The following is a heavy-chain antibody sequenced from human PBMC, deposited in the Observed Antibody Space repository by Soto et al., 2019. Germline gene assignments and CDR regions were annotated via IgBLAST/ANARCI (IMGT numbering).Heavy chain of an antibody. J-gene: IGHJ6*02. CDR1: GFPFSNYY. CDR3: ATSLHWFAMHL. D-gene: IGHD3-10*01. V-gene: IGHV3-23*01. Sequence: EVQLLESGGGLVQPGGSLRLSCVASGFPFSNYYMDWVRQAPGKGLEWVAVISGSEDNIHYADSVKGRFTISRDNSMNTLYFQMTSLRADDTAIYYCATSLHWFAMHLWAQGPTFTFSS. CDR2: ISGSEDNI.